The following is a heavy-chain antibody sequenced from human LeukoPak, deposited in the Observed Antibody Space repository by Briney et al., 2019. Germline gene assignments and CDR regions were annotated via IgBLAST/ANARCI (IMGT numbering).Heavy chain of an antibody. D-gene: IGHD3-10*01. Sequence: VASVKVSCKASGYTFTSYGISWVRQAPGQGLEWMGWISAYNGNTNYAQKLQGRVTMTTDTSTSTAYMELSSLRSEDTAVYYCATRGMVRGVIIPNEYYFDYWGQGTLVTVSS. CDR2: ISAYNGNT. J-gene: IGHJ4*02. CDR3: ATRGMVRGVIIPNEYYFDY. V-gene: IGHV1-18*01. CDR1: GYTFTSYG.